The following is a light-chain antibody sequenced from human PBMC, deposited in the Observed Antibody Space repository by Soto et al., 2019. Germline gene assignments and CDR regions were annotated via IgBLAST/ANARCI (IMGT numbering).Light chain of an antibody. Sequence: DIQMTQSPSTLSASLGDRVTITCRASQTVNAWLAWYQHKPGKAPKPLIYDASILESGVPARFSGSGSGTDFTLTISSLQPEDFATYYCLQDYNYPWTFGQGTKVDIK. CDR3: LQDYNYPWT. CDR1: QTVNAW. CDR2: DAS. V-gene: IGKV1-5*01. J-gene: IGKJ1*01.